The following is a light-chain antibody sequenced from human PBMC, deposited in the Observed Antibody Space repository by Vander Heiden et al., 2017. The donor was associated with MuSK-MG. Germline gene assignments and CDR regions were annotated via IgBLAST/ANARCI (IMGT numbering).Light chain of an antibody. V-gene: IGKV4-1*01. CDR1: QNILYSSNNRSY. Sequence: DIVMTQSPDSLAVSLGERATFNCKSSQNILYSSNNRSYLAWYQQKPGQSPKLLIYWASVRESGVPDRFYGSGSATDFTLTITSVQADDVAVFYCHQDDNVPFTFGQGTKMQI. CDR3: HQDDNVPFT. CDR2: WAS. J-gene: IGKJ2*01.